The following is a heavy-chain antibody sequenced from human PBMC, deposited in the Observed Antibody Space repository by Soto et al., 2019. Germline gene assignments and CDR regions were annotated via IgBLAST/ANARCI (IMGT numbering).Heavy chain of an antibody. V-gene: IGHV4-39*01. Sequence: SETLSLTCTVSGGSISSSSYYWGWIRQPPGKGLEWIGSIYYSGSTYYNTSLKSRVTISVDTSKNQFSLKLSSVTAADTAVYYFARLFMTMVRGVDNWFDPWGQGTLVTVSS. CDR1: GGSISSSSYY. CDR3: ARLFMTMVRGVDNWFDP. D-gene: IGHD3-10*01. CDR2: IYYSGST. J-gene: IGHJ5*02.